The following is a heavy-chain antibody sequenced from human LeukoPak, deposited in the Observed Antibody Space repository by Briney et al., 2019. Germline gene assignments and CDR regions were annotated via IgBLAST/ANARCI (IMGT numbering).Heavy chain of an antibody. J-gene: IGHJ3*02. CDR2: MNPNSGNT. Sequence: ASVKVSCKASGYTFTSYDINWVRQATGQGLEWMGWMNPNSGNTGYAQKFQGRVTITRDTSASTAYMELSSLRSEDMAVYYCARVGATYAFDIWGQGTMVTVSS. D-gene: IGHD1-26*01. V-gene: IGHV1-8*01. CDR3: ARVGATYAFDI. CDR1: GYTFTSYD.